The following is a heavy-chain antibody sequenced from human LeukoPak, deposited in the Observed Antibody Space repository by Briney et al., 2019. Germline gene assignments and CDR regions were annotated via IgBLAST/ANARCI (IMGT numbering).Heavy chain of an antibody. CDR3: ATHNNWRLEY. J-gene: IGHJ4*02. D-gene: IGHD1-20*01. CDR1: GLTLSNYW. V-gene: IGHV3-7*05. Sequence: GGPLRLSCVDSGLTLSNYWMTWVRQAPGKGLEWMANINQDSSDIHYVDSVRGRFTISRDNAKNSVYLQMNSLRAEDTALYYCATHNNWRLEYWGQGTLVTSST. CDR2: INQDSSDI.